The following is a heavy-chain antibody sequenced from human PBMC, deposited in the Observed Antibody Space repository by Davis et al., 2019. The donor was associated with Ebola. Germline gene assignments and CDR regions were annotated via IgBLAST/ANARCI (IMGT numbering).Heavy chain of an antibody. D-gene: IGHD1-1*01. Sequence: ASVKVSCKASESTLSNYTVHWVRQAPGQRLEWMGWINVGNGNTKYSRNFQGRVTMIRDTSANTAYMDLSNLRSEDTAVYYCARFPAGKTVLRWGQGTLVTVSS. CDR2: INVGNGNT. J-gene: IGHJ4*02. V-gene: IGHV1-3*01. CDR1: ESTLSNYT. CDR3: ARFPAGKTVLR.